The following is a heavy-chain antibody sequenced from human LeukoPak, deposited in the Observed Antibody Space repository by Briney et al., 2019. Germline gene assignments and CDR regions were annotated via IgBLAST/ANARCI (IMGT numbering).Heavy chain of an antibody. Sequence: SVKVSCKTSGGTFSSYAISWVRQAPGQGLEWMGGIIPIFGTANYAQKFQGRVTITTDESTSTAYMELSSLRSEDTAVYYCAREKWGSSAGSFDYWGQGTLVTVSS. J-gene: IGHJ4*02. V-gene: IGHV1-69*05. CDR3: AREKWGSSAGSFDY. CDR2: IIPIFGTA. CDR1: GGTFSSYA. D-gene: IGHD6-6*01.